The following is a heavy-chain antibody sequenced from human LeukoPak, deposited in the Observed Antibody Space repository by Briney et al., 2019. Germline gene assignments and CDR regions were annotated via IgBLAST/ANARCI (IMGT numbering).Heavy chain of an antibody. J-gene: IGHJ6*02. D-gene: IGHD6-13*01. V-gene: IGHV3-23*01. CDR1: GFTFSSYA. CDR3: AKKAAPAPPSYNYGMDV. CDR2: ISVSGGIT. Sequence: GGSLRLSCAASGFTFSSYAMSWVRQAPGEGRELVSAISVSGGITYYADSVKGPSTISRANSNNPLWLQMNSLRAADTDVNYCAKKAAPAPPSYNYGMDVWGPGTTVTVSS.